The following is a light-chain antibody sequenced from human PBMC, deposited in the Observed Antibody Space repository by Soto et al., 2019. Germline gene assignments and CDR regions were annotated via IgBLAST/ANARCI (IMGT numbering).Light chain of an antibody. J-gene: IGLJ2*01. V-gene: IGLV2-8*01. CDR1: SSDVGAYKY. Sequence: QSVLTQPPSESGSPGQSVTISCTGTSSDVGAYKYVSWYQQHPGKAPKLMIYEVSKRPSGVPDRFSGSKSGNTASLTVSGLQADDDADYYCSSYGGTKNLIFGGGTKRTVL. CDR2: EVS. CDR3: SSYGGTKNLI.